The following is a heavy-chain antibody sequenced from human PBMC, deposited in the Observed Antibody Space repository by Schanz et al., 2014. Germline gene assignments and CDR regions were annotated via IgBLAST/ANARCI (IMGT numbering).Heavy chain of an antibody. D-gene: IGHD3-3*01. CDR1: GFTFSDHY. CDR2: ISRDGTTS. Sequence: QVQLVESGGGLVKPGGSLRLSCAASGFTFSDHYMAWIRQAPGKGLEWVSYISRDGTTSYYADSVKGRFTISRDNAKNSMYLEMNSLRAEDTAVFYCARVGGTYYDFWSGVPPTVMHDGFDIWGQGTMVTVS. CDR3: ARVGGTYYDFWSGVPPTVMHDGFDI. V-gene: IGHV3-11*04. J-gene: IGHJ3*02.